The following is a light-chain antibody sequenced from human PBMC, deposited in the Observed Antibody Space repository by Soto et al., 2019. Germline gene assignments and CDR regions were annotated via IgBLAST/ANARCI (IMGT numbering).Light chain of an antibody. J-gene: IGLJ1*01. V-gene: IGLV2-14*01. CDR3: SSYTGSSPPYV. Sequence: QSALTQPASVSGSPGQSITISCTGTSSDVGAYNFVSWYQQHPGKAPKLMIYDVNDRPSGVSNRFSGSKSGNTASLTISGLQAEDEADYYCSSYTGSSPPYVFGTGTQLTVL. CDR1: SSDVGAYNF. CDR2: DVN.